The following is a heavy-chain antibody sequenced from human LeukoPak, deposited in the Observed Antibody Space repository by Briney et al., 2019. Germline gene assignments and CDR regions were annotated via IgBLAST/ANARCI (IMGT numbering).Heavy chain of an antibody. J-gene: IGHJ3*02. V-gene: IGHV3-21*04. CDR3: ARQWGDYYGSGSFAFDI. D-gene: IGHD3-10*01. CDR2: ITRSNYI. Sequence: GGSLRLSCAASGFTFSSYSMNWVRQAPGKGLEWVSSITRSNYIYYADSVKGRFTISRDNAKNSLYLQMNSLRAEDTALYYCARQWGDYYGSGSFAFDIWGQGTMVTVSS. CDR1: GFTFSSYS.